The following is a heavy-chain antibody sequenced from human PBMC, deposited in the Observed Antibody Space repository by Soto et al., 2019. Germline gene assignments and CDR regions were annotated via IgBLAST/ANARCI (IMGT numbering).Heavy chain of an antibody. V-gene: IGHV5-51*01. CDR3: ARPSDVGLASSFEY. Sequence: GESLKSSCQGSGYSVTNYWIGWVRQMPGTGLEWLGIIYPGNSNTRYSPSFEGQVTMSADKSINTAYLQWSSLRASDTAIYFCARPSDVGLASSFEYWGQGTQVTSPQ. J-gene: IGHJ4*02. CDR2: IYPGNSNT. CDR1: GYSVTNYW.